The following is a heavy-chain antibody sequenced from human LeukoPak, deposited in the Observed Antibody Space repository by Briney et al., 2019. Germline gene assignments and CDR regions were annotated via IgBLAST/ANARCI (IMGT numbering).Heavy chain of an antibody. Sequence: PSETLSLTCTVSGYSISSDYSWGWIRQPPGKGLEWIGDMYHSGSTYYNPSLKSRATISVDTSKNQFSLKLSSVTAADTAVYYCARTSSSGLVGGYYFDYWGQGTLVTVSS. CDR3: ARTSSSGLVGGYYFDY. V-gene: IGHV4-38-2*02. D-gene: IGHD6-19*01. CDR1: GYSISSDYS. J-gene: IGHJ4*02. CDR2: MYHSGST.